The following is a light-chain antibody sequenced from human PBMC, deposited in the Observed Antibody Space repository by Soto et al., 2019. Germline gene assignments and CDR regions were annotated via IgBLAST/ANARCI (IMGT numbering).Light chain of an antibody. CDR1: SSNIGSNT. CDR3: AAWDVSLNGVV. Sequence: QSVLTQPPSASGTPGQRVTISCSGSSSNIGSNTVSWYQQLPGTAPKLLIYTNNQRPSGVPDRFSGSKSGTSASLAISGLQSEDGADYYCAAWDVSLNGVVFGGGTKLTVL. V-gene: IGLV1-44*01. CDR2: TNN. J-gene: IGLJ2*01.